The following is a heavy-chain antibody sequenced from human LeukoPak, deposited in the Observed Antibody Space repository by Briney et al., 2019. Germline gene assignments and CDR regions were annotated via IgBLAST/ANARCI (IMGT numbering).Heavy chain of an antibody. J-gene: IGHJ4*02. D-gene: IGHD2-15*01. CDR2: IYYSGKT. Sequence: SETLSLTCTASGGSISSSSYFWGWIRQPPGKGLECIAIIYYSGKTHYNPSLRSRVTISVDTSKNQFSLKLSSMTAADTALYYCARVGSCGGGTCAWDYWGLGTLVTVSS. CDR3: ARVGSCGGGTCAWDY. CDR1: GGSISSSSYF. V-gene: IGHV4-39*01.